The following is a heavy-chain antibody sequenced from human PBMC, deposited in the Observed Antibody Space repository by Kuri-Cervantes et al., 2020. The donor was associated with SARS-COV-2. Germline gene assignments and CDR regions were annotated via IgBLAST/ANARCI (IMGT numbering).Heavy chain of an antibody. CDR1: GFTFSSYA. Sequence: GGSLRLSCAASGFTFSSYAMHWVRQAPGKGLEWVAVISYDGSKKYYADSVKGRFTISRDNSKNTLYLQMNSLRAEDTAVYYCARGAVAGTLYYYYYGMDVWGQGTTVTVSS. CDR2: ISYDGSKK. J-gene: IGHJ6*02. V-gene: IGHV3-30-3*01. CDR3: ARGAVAGTLYYYYYGMDV. D-gene: IGHD6-19*01.